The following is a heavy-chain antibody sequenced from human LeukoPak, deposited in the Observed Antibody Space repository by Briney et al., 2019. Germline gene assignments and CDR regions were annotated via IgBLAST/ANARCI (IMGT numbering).Heavy chain of an antibody. J-gene: IGHJ5*02. D-gene: IGHD3-3*01. CDR2: IYYSGST. Sequence: PSETLSLTCTVSGGSISSSSYYWGWIRQPPGKGLEWIGSIYYSGSTYYNPSLKSRVTISVDTSKNQFSLKLSSVTAADTAVYYCARHGTEWLLSLRWFDPWGQGTLVTVSS. CDR3: ARHGTEWLLSLRWFDP. V-gene: IGHV4-39*01. CDR1: GGSISSSSYY.